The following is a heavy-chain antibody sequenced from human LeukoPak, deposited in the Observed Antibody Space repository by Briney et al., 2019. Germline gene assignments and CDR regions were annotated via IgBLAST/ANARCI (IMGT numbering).Heavy chain of an antibody. CDR2: ISTYNGNT. V-gene: IGHV1-18*01. Sequence: ASVKVSCKASGYTFNIYGIIWVRQAPGQGLEWVGWISTYNGNTNYAPNIQDRVTMTTDTSTSTAYMELRSLRSDDTAVYYCGRALLGGSDIYTPFSYWGQGTLVTVSS. CDR3: GRALLGGSDIYTPFSY. J-gene: IGHJ4*02. CDR1: GYTFNIYG. D-gene: IGHD3-10*01.